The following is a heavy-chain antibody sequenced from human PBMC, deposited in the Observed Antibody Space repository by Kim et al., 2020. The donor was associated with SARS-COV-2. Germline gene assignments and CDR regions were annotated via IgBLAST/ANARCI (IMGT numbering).Heavy chain of an antibody. Sequence: SETLSLTCAVSGGSISSSTWWSWVRQPPEKGLEWIGEISHSGITNYNPSLKSQVTISIDKSNNQFSLKLNSVTAADTAVYYCARDLRLTVAGTLAFDIWGQGTMVTVSS. CDR1: GGSISSSTW. CDR3: ARDLRLTVAGTLAFDI. D-gene: IGHD6-19*01. CDR2: ISHSGIT. V-gene: IGHV4-4*02. J-gene: IGHJ3*02.